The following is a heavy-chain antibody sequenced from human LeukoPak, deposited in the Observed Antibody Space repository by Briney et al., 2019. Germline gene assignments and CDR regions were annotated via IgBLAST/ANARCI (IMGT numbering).Heavy chain of an antibody. CDR3: AKASPPYSSSWYYFDY. J-gene: IGHJ4*02. Sequence: PGRSLRLSCAASGFSFSSYAMSWVRQAPGKGLEWVSAISGSGGSTYYADSVRGRFTISRDNSKNTLYLQMNSLRAEDTAVYYCAKASPPYSSSWYYFDYWGQGTLVTVSS. CDR1: GFSFSSYA. CDR2: ISGSGGST. D-gene: IGHD6-13*01. V-gene: IGHV3-23*01.